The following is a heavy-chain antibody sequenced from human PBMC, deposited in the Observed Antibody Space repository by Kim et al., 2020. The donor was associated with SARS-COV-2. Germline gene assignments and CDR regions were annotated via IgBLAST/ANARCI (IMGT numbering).Heavy chain of an antibody. CDR1: GYSFTSYW. V-gene: IGHV5-10-1*01. CDR2: IDPSDSYT. Sequence: GESLKISCKGSGYSFTSYWISWVRQMPGKGLEWMGRIDPSDSYTNYSPSFQGHVTISADKSISTAYLQWSSLKASDTAMYYCARLVGATTSAWYYGMDVWGQGTTVTVSS. CDR3: ARLVGATTSAWYYGMDV. D-gene: IGHD1-26*01. J-gene: IGHJ6*02.